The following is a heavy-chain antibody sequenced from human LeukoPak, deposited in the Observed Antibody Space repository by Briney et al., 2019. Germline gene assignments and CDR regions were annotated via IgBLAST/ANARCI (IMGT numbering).Heavy chain of an antibody. J-gene: IGHJ4*02. CDR1: GFTFSSYW. Sequence: PGGSLRLSCVVSGFTFSSYWVHRVRQAPGKGLVWVSRINSDGSLINFADSVKGRFTISRDNAQNTLYLQMNSLRAEDTAVYFCASDLTGNVIDYWGQGTLVTVSS. CDR3: ASDLTGNVIDY. V-gene: IGHV3-74*01. D-gene: IGHD3-10*01. CDR2: INSDGSLI.